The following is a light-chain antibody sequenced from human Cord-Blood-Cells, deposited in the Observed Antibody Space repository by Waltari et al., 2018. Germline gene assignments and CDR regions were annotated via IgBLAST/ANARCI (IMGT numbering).Light chain of an antibody. CDR1: QSVSSY. V-gene: IGKV3-11*01. CDR3: QQRSNWPPA. J-gene: IGKJ4*01. Sequence: EIVLTQSPATLSLSTGERATLSGSASQSVSSYLAWYQQKPGQAPRLLTYDESNRATGIPARISGSESGTVFTLTISSLEPEDFAVYFCQQRSNWPPAFGGGTKVEIK. CDR2: DES.